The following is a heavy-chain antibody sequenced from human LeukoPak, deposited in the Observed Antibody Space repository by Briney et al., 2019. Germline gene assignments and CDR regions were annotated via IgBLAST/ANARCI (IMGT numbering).Heavy chain of an antibody. J-gene: IGHJ4*02. CDR2: MNPNSGDT. D-gene: IGHD4-17*01. V-gene: IGHV1-8*01. CDR3: ARGHYGDYRFDY. Sequence: ASVKVSCKASGYTFTSYDINWVRQATGQGLEWMGWMNPNSGDTGYAQKFQGRVTMTRNTSISTAYMELSSLRSEDTAVYYCARGHYGDYRFDYWGQGTLVTVSS. CDR1: GYTFTSYD.